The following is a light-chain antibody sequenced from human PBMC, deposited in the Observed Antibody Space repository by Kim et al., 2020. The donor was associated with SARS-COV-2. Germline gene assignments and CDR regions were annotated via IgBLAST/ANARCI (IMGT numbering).Light chain of an antibody. CDR3: QQYNNWPYT. J-gene: IGKJ2*01. Sequence: SVSPGERATLSCRASQSVSSDLAWYQQKPGQAPRLPIYGASTRATGIPARFSGSGSETEFTLTISSLQSEDFAVYYCQQYNNWPYTFGQGTKLEI. CDR2: GAS. V-gene: IGKV3-15*01. CDR1: QSVSSD.